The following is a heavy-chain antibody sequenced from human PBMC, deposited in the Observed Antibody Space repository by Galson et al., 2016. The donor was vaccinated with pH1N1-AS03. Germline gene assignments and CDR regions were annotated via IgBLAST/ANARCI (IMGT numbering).Heavy chain of an antibody. CDR1: GFTFTDYY. CDR3: ARGDSGATATITNFDY. CDR2: INSKSGAT. V-gene: IGHV1-2*06. Sequence: SVKVSCKASGFTFTDYYIHWIRQVPGQGPEWMGRINSKSGATKYVQKFEGRATMTRDTSISTAFLELTSLRSDDTAVYFCARGDSGATATITNFDYWGQGTLVTVSS. D-gene: IGHD5-24*01. J-gene: IGHJ4*02.